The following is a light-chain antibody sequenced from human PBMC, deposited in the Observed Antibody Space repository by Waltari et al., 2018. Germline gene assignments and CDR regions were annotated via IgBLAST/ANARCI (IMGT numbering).Light chain of an antibody. CDR1: SSDVGSYSY. CDR3: SSYMDTNTLEL. V-gene: IGLV2-14*03. J-gene: IGLJ2*01. CDR2: DVT. Sequence: QSALTQPASVSGSPGQSLTISCSGTSSDVGSYSYVSWYQQHPGKAPKLSIYDVTNRPSGVSNRFSGSKSGNTASLTISGLQAEDEADYYCSSYMDTNTLELFGGGTSLTVL.